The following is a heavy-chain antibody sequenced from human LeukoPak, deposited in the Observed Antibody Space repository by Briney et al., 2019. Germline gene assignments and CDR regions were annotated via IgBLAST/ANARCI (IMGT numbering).Heavy chain of an antibody. CDR3: AKDRSSWYYPFDS. D-gene: IGHD3-3*01. CDR2: VSGGGHNT. V-gene: IGHV3-23*01. Sequence: GGSLRLSCEPPGFTLRSFALTWVRQAQGKGLNWVSVVSGGGHNTYYADSVKGRFTMSRDNSKRTVYLQMNSLRAEDTAVYYCAKDRSSWYYPFDSWGQGTLVTVSS. J-gene: IGHJ4*02. CDR1: GFTLRSFA.